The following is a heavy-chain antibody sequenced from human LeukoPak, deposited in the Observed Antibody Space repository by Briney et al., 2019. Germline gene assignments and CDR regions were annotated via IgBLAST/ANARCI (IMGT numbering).Heavy chain of an antibody. CDR1: GGTFSSYA. Sequence: GASVKVSCKASGGTFSSYAISWVRQAPGQGLEWMGWINPNSGGTNYAQKFQGWVTMTRDTSISTAYMELSRLRSDDTAVYYCARDGGYCSGGSCYNYFDYWGQGTLVTVSS. V-gene: IGHV1-2*04. D-gene: IGHD2-15*01. J-gene: IGHJ4*02. CDR3: ARDGGYCSGGSCYNYFDY. CDR2: INPNSGGT.